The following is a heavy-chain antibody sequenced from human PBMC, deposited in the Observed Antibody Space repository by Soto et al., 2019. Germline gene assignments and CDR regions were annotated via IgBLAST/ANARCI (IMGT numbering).Heavy chain of an antibody. CDR2: HYSGGST. CDR1: GFSVSGNF. Sequence: EVQLVESGGGLVQPGESLRLSCAVSGFSVSGNFMSWVRQAPGKGLEWVSDHYSGGSTYYADSVKGRFTISRDIPKNTLYLQMNSPRPEDKAAYYCAIFDYGTFALWGRGTMVTVSS. CDR3: AIFDYGTFAL. D-gene: IGHD4-17*01. V-gene: IGHV3-66*01. J-gene: IGHJ3*01.